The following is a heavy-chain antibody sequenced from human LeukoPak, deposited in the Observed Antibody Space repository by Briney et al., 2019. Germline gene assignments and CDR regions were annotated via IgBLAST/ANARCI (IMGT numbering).Heavy chain of an antibody. CDR2: LSGSGGST. J-gene: IGHJ5*02. D-gene: IGHD6-13*01. CDR1: GXTFSSYA. Sequence: PGGSLRLSCAASGXTFSSYAMSWVRQAPGKGLEWVSSLSGSGGSTYYADSVKGRFTISRDNSKNTLYLQMNSLRAEDTAMYYCARGGSSWYAVWFDPWGQGTLVTVSS. CDR3: ARGGSSWYAVWFDP. V-gene: IGHV3-23*01.